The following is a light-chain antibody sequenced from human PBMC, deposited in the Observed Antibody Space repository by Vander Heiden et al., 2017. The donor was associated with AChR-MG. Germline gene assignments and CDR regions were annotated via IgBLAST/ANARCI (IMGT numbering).Light chain of an antibody. CDR2: QDS. J-gene: IGLJ2*01. Sequence: SYELTQPPSVSVSPGQTASITCSGDKLGSKYAGWYQQKPGQSPVLVIYQDSKRPSGIPERFSGSNSGNTATLTISGTQAMDEADYYCQAWDSSNVVFGGGTKLTVL. CDR1: KLGSKY. V-gene: IGLV3-1*01. CDR3: QAWDSSNVV.